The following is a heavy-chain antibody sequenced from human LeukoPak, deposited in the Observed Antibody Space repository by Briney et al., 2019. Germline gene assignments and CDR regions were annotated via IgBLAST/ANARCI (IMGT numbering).Heavy chain of an antibody. J-gene: IGHJ4*02. CDR3: ARDPPYCSSTSCPFDY. D-gene: IGHD2-2*01. Sequence: SVKVSCKASGYTFTGYYMHWVRQAPGQGLEWMGGIIPIFGTANYAQKFQGRVTITADESTSTAYMELSSLRSEDTAVYYCARDPPYCSSTSCPFDYWGQGTLVTVSS. CDR1: GYTFTGYY. CDR2: IIPIFGTA. V-gene: IGHV1-69*13.